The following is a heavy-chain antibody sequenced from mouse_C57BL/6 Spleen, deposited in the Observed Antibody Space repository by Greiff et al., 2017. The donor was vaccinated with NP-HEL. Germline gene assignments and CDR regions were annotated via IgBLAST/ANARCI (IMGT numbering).Heavy chain of an antibody. V-gene: IGHV1-69*01. CDR2: IDPSDSYT. Sequence: QVQLQQPGAELVMPGASVKLSCKASGYTFTSYWMHWVKQRPGQGLEWIGEIDPSDSYTNYNQKFKGKSTLTVDKSSSTAYMQLSSLTSADSAVYYWARSGDYYDGSSYTWCAYWGQGTLVTVSA. J-gene: IGHJ3*01. CDR1: GYTFTSYW. CDR3: ARSGDYYDGSSYTWCAY. D-gene: IGHD1-1*01.